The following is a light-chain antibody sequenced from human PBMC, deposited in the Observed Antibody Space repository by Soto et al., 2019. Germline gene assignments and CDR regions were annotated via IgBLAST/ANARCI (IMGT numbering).Light chain of an antibody. CDR2: DVT. J-gene: IGLJ2*01. Sequence: QSALTQPASVSGSPGQSITISCTGTTRDVGGYNYVSWYQQHPGKTPKLMIYDVTNRPSGVSNRFSGSKSGNTASLTISGLQPEDEADYYCSSYTSSSTPVVFGGGTKLTVL. V-gene: IGLV2-14*03. CDR1: TRDVGGYNY. CDR3: SSYTSSSTPVV.